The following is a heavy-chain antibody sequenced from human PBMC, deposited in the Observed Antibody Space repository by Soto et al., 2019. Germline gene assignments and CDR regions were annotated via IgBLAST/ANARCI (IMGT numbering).Heavy chain of an antibody. V-gene: IGHV3-21*01. CDR1: GFTFSSYS. D-gene: IGHD3-9*01. J-gene: IGHJ4*02. CDR2: ISSSSSYI. CDR3: ARDARPDDYDILTGYYSPFYFDY. Sequence: PGGSLRLSCAASGFTFSSYSMNWVRQAPGKGLEWVSSISSSSSYIYYADSVKGRFTISRDNAKNSLYLQMNSLRAEDTAVYYCARDARPDDYDILTGYYSPFYFDYWGQGTLVTVSS.